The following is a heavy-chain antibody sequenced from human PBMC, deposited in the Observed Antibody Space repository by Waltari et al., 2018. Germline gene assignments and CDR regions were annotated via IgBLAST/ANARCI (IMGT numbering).Heavy chain of an antibody. D-gene: IGHD6-19*01. Sequence: QVQLVQSGAEVKKPGASVKVSCKASGYTFTGYYMHWVRQAPGQGLEWMGWINPNSGGTNYAQKVQGRVTMTRDTSISTAYMELSRLRADDTAVYYCASSSSGWLDAFDIWGQGTMVTVSS. CDR1: GYTFTGYY. V-gene: IGHV1-2*02. CDR3: ASSSSGWLDAFDI. J-gene: IGHJ3*02. CDR2: INPNSGGT.